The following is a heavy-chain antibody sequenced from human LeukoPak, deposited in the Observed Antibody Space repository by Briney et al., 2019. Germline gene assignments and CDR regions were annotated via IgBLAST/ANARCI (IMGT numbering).Heavy chain of an antibody. Sequence: GGSLRLSCAVSGFTFNNYWMNWVRQAPGKGLEWVVNIKQDGSEKYYVDSVKGRFTISRDNAKNSLYLQMNNLRAEDTAVYYCARSGYSYGYRYFDYWGQGTLVTVSS. CDR2: IKQDGSEK. CDR3: ARSGYSYGYRYFDY. D-gene: IGHD5-18*01. V-gene: IGHV3-7*01. J-gene: IGHJ4*02. CDR1: GFTFNNYW.